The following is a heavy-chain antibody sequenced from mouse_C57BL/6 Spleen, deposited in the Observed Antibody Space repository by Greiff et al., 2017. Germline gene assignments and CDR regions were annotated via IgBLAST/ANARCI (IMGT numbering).Heavy chain of an antibody. D-gene: IGHD1-1*01. V-gene: IGHV1-84*01. Sequence: VQRVESGPELVKPGASVKISCKASGYTFTDYYINWVKQRPGQGLEWIGWIYPGSGNTKYNEKFKGKATLTVDTSSSTSYMQRSSLTSEDAAVYFCARDGSSYEGFADWGQGTLVTVSA. CDR3: ARDGSSYEGFAD. CDR2: IYPGSGNT. J-gene: IGHJ3*01. CDR1: GYTFTDYY.